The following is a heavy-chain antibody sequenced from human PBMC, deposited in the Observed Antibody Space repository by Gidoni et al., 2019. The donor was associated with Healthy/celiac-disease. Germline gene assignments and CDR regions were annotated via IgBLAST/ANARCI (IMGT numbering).Heavy chain of an antibody. J-gene: IGHJ3*02. CDR3: ARRQWRGGGAFDI. V-gene: IGHV3-48*03. CDR2: ISSSGSTR. Sequence: EVQLVEYGGGLVQPGGSLRLSCAAPGFTFSSYEMTWVRQAPGKGLEWVSYISSSGSTRYYADSVKGRFTISRDNAKISLYLQMNSLRAEDTAVYYCARRQWRGGGAFDIWGQGTMVTVSS. D-gene: IGHD6-19*01. CDR1: GFTFSSYE.